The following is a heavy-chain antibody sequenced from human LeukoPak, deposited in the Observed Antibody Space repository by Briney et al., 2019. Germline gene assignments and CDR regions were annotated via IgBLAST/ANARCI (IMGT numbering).Heavy chain of an antibody. V-gene: IGHV4-30-2*01. D-gene: IGHD1-1*01. Sequence: PSETLSLTCTVSGGSISSGGYYWSWIRQPPGTGLEWIGYIYHSGSTYYNPSLKSRVTISVDRSKNQFSLKLSSVTAADTAVYYCARGRQTGTTLFDYWGQGTLVTVSS. CDR2: IYHSGST. CDR1: GGSISSGGYY. CDR3: ARGRQTGTTLFDY. J-gene: IGHJ4*02.